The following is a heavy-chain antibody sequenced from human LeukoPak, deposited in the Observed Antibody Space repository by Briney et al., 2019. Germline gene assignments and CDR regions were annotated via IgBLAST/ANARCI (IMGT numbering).Heavy chain of an antibody. V-gene: IGHV4-39*07. D-gene: IGHD6-19*01. J-gene: IGHJ4*02. Sequence: MPSETLSLTCTVSGGSISSSSYYWGWIRQPPGKGLEWIGSIYYSGSTYYNPSLKSRVTISVDTSKNQFSLKLSSVTAADTAVYYCARDGAIAVAGTHYFDYWAREPWSPSPQ. CDR1: GGSISSSSYY. CDR3: ARDGAIAVAGTHYFDY. CDR2: IYYSGST.